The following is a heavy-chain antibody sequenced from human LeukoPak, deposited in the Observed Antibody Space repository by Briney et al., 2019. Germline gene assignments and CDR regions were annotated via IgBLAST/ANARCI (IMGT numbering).Heavy chain of an antibody. CDR1: GFTFSDYY. D-gene: IGHD3-3*01. J-gene: IGHJ6*03. CDR3: ARGRTIFGAYYYYMGV. Sequence: GGSLRLSCAASGFTFSDYYMSWIRQAPGKGLEWVSYISSSGSTIYYADSVKGRFTISRDNAKNSLYLQMNSLRAEDTAVYYCARGRTIFGAYYYYMGVWGKGTTVTVSS. V-gene: IGHV3-11*01. CDR2: ISSSGSTI.